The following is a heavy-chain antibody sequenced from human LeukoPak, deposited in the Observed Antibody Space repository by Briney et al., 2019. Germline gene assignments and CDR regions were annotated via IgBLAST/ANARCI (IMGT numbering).Heavy chain of an antibody. CDR2: IIPIFGTA. CDR3: AGAGVYCGGDCYTDY. D-gene: IGHD2-21*02. V-gene: IGHV1-69*05. CDR1: GGTFSSYA. Sequence: ASVKVSCKASGGTFSSYAISWVRQAPGQGLERMGRIIPIFGTANYAQKFQGRVTITTDESTSTAYMELSSLRSEDTAVYYCAGAGVYCGGDCYTDYWGQGTLVTVSS. J-gene: IGHJ4*02.